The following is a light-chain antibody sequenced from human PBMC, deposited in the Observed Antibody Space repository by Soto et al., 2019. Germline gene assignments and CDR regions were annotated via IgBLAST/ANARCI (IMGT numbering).Light chain of an antibody. CDR1: QNIGTY. V-gene: IGKV3-15*01. J-gene: IGKJ4*01. Sequence: EIVLTQSPGTLSLSPGERATLPCRASQNIGTYLDWYQQKPGQAPRLLIYGASTRATGIPARFSGSGSGTEFTLTISSLQSEDFAVYYCQQYNNWPPLLTFGGGTKADIK. CDR3: QQYNNWPPLLT. CDR2: GAS.